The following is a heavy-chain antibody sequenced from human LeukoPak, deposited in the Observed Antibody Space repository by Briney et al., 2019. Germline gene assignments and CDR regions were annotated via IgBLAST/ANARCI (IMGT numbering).Heavy chain of an antibody. V-gene: IGHV4-39*01. D-gene: IGHD4-23*01. Sequence: PSETLSLTCTVSGGSISNSHYYWAWVRQPPGGGLEWIGSIYFSGSTYYDPSLKSRVIISVDTSKNQFSLKMSSVTAADTAAYYCARRQKLNNSDGYYFDYWGQGTLVTVSS. J-gene: IGHJ4*02. CDR1: GGSISNSHYY. CDR2: IYFSGST. CDR3: ARRQKLNNSDGYYFDY.